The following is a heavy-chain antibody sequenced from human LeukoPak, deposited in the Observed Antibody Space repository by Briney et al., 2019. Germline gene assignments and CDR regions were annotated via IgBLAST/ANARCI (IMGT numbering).Heavy chain of an antibody. Sequence: GGSLRLSCADSGFTFSNYWMSWVRQAPGKGLEWVANIKQDGSEKYYVDSVKGRFTISRDNAKNSLYLQMNSPRADDTAVYYCARTAFRTAPYFDYWGQGTLVTVSS. V-gene: IGHV3-7*05. CDR3: ARTAFRTAPYFDY. D-gene: IGHD1-1*01. CDR1: GFTFSNYW. J-gene: IGHJ4*02. CDR2: IKQDGSEK.